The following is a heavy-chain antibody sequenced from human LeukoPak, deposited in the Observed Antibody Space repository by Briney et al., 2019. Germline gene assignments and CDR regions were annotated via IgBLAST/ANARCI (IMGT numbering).Heavy chain of an antibody. Sequence: GGSLRLSCSASGITLSSYTMYWVRQAPGKGLEYVSTISSNGGSTRYADSVKDRFTISRDNSRNTLYLQMSSLRAEDTAVYYCARDRGDSDNSGYYFDYWGQGTLVTVSS. CDR2: ISSNGGST. CDR1: GITLSSYT. D-gene: IGHD3-22*01. CDR3: ARDRGDSDNSGYYFDY. J-gene: IGHJ4*02. V-gene: IGHV3-64D*06.